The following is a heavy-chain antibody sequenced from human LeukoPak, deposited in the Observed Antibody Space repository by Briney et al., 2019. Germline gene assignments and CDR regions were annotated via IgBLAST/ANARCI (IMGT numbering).Heavy chain of an antibody. Sequence: GGSLRLSCAASGFTFGSYAMSWVRQAPGKGLEWVSGISGSGGSTYYADSVKGRFTISRDNSKNTLYLQMDSLRAEDTAVYYCAKDQYCSSNSCLDFDYWGQGTLVTVSS. CDR3: AKDQYCSSNSCLDFDY. CDR1: GFTFGSYA. J-gene: IGHJ4*02. V-gene: IGHV3-23*01. D-gene: IGHD2-2*01. CDR2: ISGSGGST.